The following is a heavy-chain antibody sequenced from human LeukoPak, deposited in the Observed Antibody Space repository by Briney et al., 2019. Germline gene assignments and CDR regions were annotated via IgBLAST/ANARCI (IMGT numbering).Heavy chain of an antibody. CDR1: GFTFSSYA. CDR3: EGNYYSFVGYAFDI. V-gene: IGHV3-23*01. Sequence: GGSLRLSCAASGFTFSSYAMSWVRQAPGKGLEWVSAISGSGGSTYYADSVKGRFTISRDNSKNTLYLQMNSLRAEDTAVYYCEGNYYSFVGYAFDIWGQGTMVTVSS. J-gene: IGHJ3*02. CDR2: ISGSGGST. D-gene: IGHD2-21*01.